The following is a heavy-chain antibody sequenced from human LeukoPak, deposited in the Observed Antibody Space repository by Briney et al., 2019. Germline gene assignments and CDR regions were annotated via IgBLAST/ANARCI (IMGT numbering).Heavy chain of an antibody. J-gene: IGHJ4*02. V-gene: IGHV3-30*04. CDR3: ARGARKGDDYGGFFDY. CDR1: GFTFSTFA. CDR2: ISYDGSYK. Sequence: SGGSLRLSCEASGFTFSTFAMIWVRQAPGKGLEWVAVISYDGSYKDYADSVKGRFTISRDNSKNTLNLQMNSLRAEDTAVYYCARGARKGDDYGGFFDYWGQGTLVSVSS. D-gene: IGHD4-23*01.